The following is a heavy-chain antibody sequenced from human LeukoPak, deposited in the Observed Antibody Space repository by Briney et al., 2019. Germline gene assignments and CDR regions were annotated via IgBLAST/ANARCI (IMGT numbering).Heavy chain of an antibody. J-gene: IGHJ5*02. CDR2: MNPNSGNT. CDR3: ARGFYYYGSGSYYMYWFDP. CDR1: GYTFTSYD. D-gene: IGHD3-10*01. V-gene: IGHV1-8*03. Sequence: GASVKVSCKASGYTFTSYDINWVRQATGRGLEWMGWMNPNSGNTGYAQKFQGRVTITRNTSISTAYMELSSLRSEDTAVYYCARGFYYYGSGSYYMYWFDPWGQGTLVTVSS.